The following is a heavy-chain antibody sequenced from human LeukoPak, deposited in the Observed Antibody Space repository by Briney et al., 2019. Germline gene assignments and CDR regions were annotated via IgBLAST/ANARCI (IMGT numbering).Heavy chain of an antibody. J-gene: IGHJ4*02. CDR2: IWYDGSQR. CDR3: AKDRAPGDYEFNY. Sequence: PGESLRLSCVASGFPFSVYGIHWVRQAPGKGLEWVAVIWYDGSQRHYADSLKGRFTISRDNSKNTVYLQMNSLRAEDTAVYYCAKDRAPGDYEFNYWGQGTLVTVSS. V-gene: IGHV3-33*06. CDR1: GFPFSVYG. D-gene: IGHD4-17*01.